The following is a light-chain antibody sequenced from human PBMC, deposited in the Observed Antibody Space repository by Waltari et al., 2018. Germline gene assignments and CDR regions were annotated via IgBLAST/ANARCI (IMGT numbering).Light chain of an antibody. V-gene: IGLV2-11*01. CDR3: CAYAGSYFMV. CDR1: TSDVGGHDS. J-gene: IGLJ3*02. CDR2: DVS. Sequence: QSALTHPRSVSGSPGHSVTLSSTCTTSDVGGHDSLSWYQPYPGKGPKLMFYDVSKRPSGVPYRFSASKSGNTASLTIAGLQPEDEADYYCCAYAGSYFMVFGGGTRLTVL.